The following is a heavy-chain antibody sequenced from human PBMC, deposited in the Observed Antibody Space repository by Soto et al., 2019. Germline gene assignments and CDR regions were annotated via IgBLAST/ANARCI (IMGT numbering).Heavy chain of an antibody. J-gene: IGHJ3*02. V-gene: IGHV3-9*01. CDR2: ISWNSGSI. CDR1: GFTFDDYA. CDR3: AKAPTGFDAFDI. D-gene: IGHD3-9*01. Sequence: SLKISCAASGFTFDDYAMHWVRQAPGKGLEWVSGISWNSGSIGYADSVKGRFTISRDNAKNSLYLQMNSLRAEDTALYYCAKAPTGFDAFDIWGQGTMVTVSS.